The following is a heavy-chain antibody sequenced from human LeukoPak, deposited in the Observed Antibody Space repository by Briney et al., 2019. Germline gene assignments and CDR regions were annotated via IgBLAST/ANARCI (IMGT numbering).Heavy chain of an antibody. Sequence: GGSLRLSCAASGFTFSSYWMTWVRQAPGKGLEWVANIKPDGGEKYYADSVKGRFTISRGNTKNSLYLQMNSLRAEDTSIYYCARDLVVGTTDYWGQGTLVTVSS. J-gene: IGHJ4*02. CDR1: GFTFSSYW. CDR3: ARDLVVGTTDY. V-gene: IGHV3-7*01. CDR2: IKPDGGEK. D-gene: IGHD1-26*01.